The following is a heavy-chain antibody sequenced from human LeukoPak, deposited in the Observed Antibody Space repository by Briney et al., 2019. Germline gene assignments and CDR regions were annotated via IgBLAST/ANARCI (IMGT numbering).Heavy chain of an antibody. Sequence: ASVKVSCKASGYTFTRYYMHWVRQAPGQGLEWMGWINPNSGGTNYAQKFQGRVTMTRDTSISTAYMELSRLRSDDTAVYYCARDASSNYYDSSGYDYWGQGTLVTVSS. J-gene: IGHJ4*02. D-gene: IGHD3-22*01. V-gene: IGHV1-2*02. CDR2: INPNSGGT. CDR1: GYTFTRYY. CDR3: ARDASSNYYDSSGYDY.